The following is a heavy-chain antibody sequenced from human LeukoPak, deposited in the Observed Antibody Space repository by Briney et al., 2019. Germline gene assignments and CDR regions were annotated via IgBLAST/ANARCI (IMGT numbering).Heavy chain of an antibody. J-gene: IGHJ6*02. V-gene: IGHV1-2*02. Sequence: ASVKVSCKASGYTFTGYYMHWVRQAPGQGLEWMGWINPNSGGTNYAQKFQGRVTMTRDTSISTAYMELSRLRSDDTAVYYCARDLLRGGLLEVPPPSWYYYYYGMDVWGQGTTATVSS. D-gene: IGHD3-3*01. CDR1: GYTFTGYY. CDR2: INPNSGGT. CDR3: ARDLLRGGLLEVPPPSWYYYYYGMDV.